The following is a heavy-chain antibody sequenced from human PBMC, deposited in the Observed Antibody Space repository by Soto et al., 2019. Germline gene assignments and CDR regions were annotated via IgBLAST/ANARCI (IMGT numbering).Heavy chain of an antibody. J-gene: IGHJ6*02. V-gene: IGHV1-69*01. Sequence: QVQLVQSGAEVKKPGSSVKVSCKASGGTFSSYAXXWXRXXXGQGLXWXGGIIPIFGTANYAQKFQGRVTITADESTSTAYMELSSLRSEDXAVXXXXXRXXXXXXXXXYGMDVWGQGTTVTVSS. CDR2: IIPIFGTA. CDR3: XXRXXXXXXXXXYGMDV. CDR1: GGTFSSYA.